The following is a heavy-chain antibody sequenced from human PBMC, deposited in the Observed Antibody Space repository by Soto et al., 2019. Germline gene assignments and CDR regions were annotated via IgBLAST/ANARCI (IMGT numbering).Heavy chain of an antibody. D-gene: IGHD5-18*01. CDR1: AGFTSPDR. CDR2: IYYSGST. Sequence: ETCPATCTCSAGFTSPDRWRWIRQPPGKGLEWIGYIYYSGSTNYNPSLKSRVTISVDTSKNQFSLKLSSVTAADTAVYYCARGYSSTASDYWGQGTLVTVS. V-gene: IGHV4-59*01. CDR3: ARGYSSTASDY. J-gene: IGHJ4*02.